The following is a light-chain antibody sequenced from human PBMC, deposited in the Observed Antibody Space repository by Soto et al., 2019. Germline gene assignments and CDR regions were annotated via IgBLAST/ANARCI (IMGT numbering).Light chain of an antibody. CDR3: QQYGSSPT. CDR2: DTS. Sequence: EIVLTQSPATLSLSPGERATLSCGASQSINSNYLAWYQQKPGLAPRLVIYDTSRRAPGIPDRLTGSGSGTDXTXXXSXXXPXDXXIYYCQQYGSSPTFGQGTRLEIK. V-gene: IGKV3D-20*01. CDR1: QSINSNY. J-gene: IGKJ5*01.